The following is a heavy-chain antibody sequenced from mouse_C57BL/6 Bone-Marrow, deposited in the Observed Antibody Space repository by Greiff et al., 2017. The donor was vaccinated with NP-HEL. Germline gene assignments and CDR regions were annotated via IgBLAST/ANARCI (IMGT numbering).Heavy chain of an antibody. CDR3: TSSSYWYFDV. Sequence: VHLVESGAELVRPGASVTLSCKASGYTFTDYEMHWVKQTPVHGLEWIGAIDPETGGTAYNQKFKGKAILTADKSSSTAYMELRSLTSEDSAVYYCTSSSYWYFDVWGTGTTVTVSS. J-gene: IGHJ1*03. V-gene: IGHV1-15*01. CDR1: GYTFTDYE. CDR2: IDPETGGT. D-gene: IGHD1-1*01.